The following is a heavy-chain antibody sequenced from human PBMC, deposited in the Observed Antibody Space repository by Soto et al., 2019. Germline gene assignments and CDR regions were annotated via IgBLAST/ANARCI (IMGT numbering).Heavy chain of an antibody. Sequence: GASVKVSCKASGYTFTSYGISCVRQAPGQGLEWMGWISAYNGNTNYAQKLQGRVTMTTDTSTSTAYMELRSLRSDDTAVYYCARDRAIAAAGPRWDYWGQGTLVTVSS. CDR3: ARDRAIAAAGPRWDY. V-gene: IGHV1-18*01. CDR1: GYTFTSYG. J-gene: IGHJ4*02. D-gene: IGHD6-13*01. CDR2: ISAYNGNT.